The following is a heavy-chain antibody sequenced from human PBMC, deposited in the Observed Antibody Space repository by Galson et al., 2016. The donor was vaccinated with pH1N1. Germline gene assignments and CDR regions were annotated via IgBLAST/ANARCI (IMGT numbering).Heavy chain of an antibody. Sequence: SLRLSCAASGFNFDTFPLHWVRQAPGKGLEWVAVISSNGRETHYAESVKGRFTTSRDSSKNTLYFQLSSLRPEDTATYYCTREGLRGYFPDWGQGTLVTVFS. V-gene: IGHV3-30*04. J-gene: IGHJ4*02. CDR2: ISSNGRET. D-gene: IGHD5-18*01. CDR1: GFNFDTFP. CDR3: TREGLRGYFPD.